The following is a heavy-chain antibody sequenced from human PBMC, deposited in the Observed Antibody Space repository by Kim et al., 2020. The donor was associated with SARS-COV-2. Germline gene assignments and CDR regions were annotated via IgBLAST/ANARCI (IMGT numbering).Heavy chain of an antibody. V-gene: IGHV1-3*01. J-gene: IGHJ5*02. Sequence: KNSQKFQGRVTITRETAASTAYMGLSSLRAEDTAVYYCARERRDRSWFGPWGKGTLVTVSS. CDR3: ARERRDRSWFGP.